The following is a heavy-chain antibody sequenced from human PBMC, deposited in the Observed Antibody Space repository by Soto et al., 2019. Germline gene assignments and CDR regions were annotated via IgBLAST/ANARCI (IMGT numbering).Heavy chain of an antibody. J-gene: IGHJ4*02. Sequence: SETLSLTCAVSGYSISSSNWWGWIRQPPGKGLEWIGYIHYSGTTYYNPSLKSRVTMSVDTSKNQFSLKLTSVTAVDTAVYYCARWMSGDLNWPLFWSQGSLVTGSA. D-gene: IGHD3-3*01. CDR2: IHYSGTT. V-gene: IGHV4-28*01. CDR1: GYSISSSNW. CDR3: ARWMSGDLNWPLF.